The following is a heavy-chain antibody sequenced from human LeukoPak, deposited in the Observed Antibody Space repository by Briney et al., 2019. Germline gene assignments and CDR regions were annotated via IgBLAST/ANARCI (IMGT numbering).Heavy chain of an antibody. CDR2: IHYSGST. V-gene: IGHV4-30-4*01. J-gene: IGHJ4*02. Sequence: PSQTLSLTCTVSGGSISSGDHYWSWIRQPPGKGLEWIGYIHYSGSTYYNPSVKSRVIISVAMSKNQFSLSLDSLTAADSAVYYCARAAADTNSWYYFDYWGQGTLVTVSS. CDR3: ARAAADTNSWYYFDY. CDR1: GGSISSGDHY. D-gene: IGHD2/OR15-2a*01.